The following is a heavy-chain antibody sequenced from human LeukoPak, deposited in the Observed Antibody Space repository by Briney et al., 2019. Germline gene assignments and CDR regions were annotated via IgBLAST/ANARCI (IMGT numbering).Heavy chain of an antibody. CDR3: TRDSANYHFAY. V-gene: IGHV3-66*01. CDR1: GFTVKDNF. Sequence: GGSLRLSCAASGFTVKDNFMSWVRQAPGQGLEWVSVLYSGGATYYADSVKGRFIISRDNSKNTVSLQMNDLRTEDTAFYYCTRDSANYHFAYWGQGALVTVSS. CDR2: LYSGGAT. J-gene: IGHJ4*02. D-gene: IGHD4/OR15-4a*01.